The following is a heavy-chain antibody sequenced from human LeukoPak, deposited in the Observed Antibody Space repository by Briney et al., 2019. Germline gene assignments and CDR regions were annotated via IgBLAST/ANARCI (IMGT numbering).Heavy chain of an antibody. Sequence: ASVKVSCKASGYTFTGYYMHWVRQAPGQGLEWMGWINTNTGNPTYAQGFTGRYVFSLDTSVSTAYLQISGLTADDTAVYFCGRDPRLGIRGYTYGYIDYWGQGTLVTVSS. V-gene: IGHV7-4-1*02. J-gene: IGHJ4*02. D-gene: IGHD5-18*01. CDR1: GYTFTGYY. CDR2: INTNTGNP. CDR3: GRDPRLGIRGYTYGYIDY.